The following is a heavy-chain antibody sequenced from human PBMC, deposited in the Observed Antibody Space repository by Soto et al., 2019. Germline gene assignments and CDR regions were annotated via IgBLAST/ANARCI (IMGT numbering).Heavy chain of an antibody. CDR2: MYNTGST. CDR3: ARDLWGYCGTDCYPLDV. Sequence: SEILSLTCTVSGGSISGYYWSWIRQPPGKGPEWIGYMYNTGSTVYNPSFKSRVTISVDTSKNQFSLKLNSVTAADTAVYYCARDLWGYCGTDCYPLDVWGQGTTVTVSS. D-gene: IGHD2-21*02. CDR1: GGSISGYY. J-gene: IGHJ6*02. V-gene: IGHV4-59*01.